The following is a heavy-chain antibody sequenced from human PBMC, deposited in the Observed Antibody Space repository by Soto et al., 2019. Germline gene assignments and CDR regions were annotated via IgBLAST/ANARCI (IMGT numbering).Heavy chain of an antibody. CDR3: ARFWEYQLLYVNYGMDV. D-gene: IGHD2-2*02. CDR2: ISSSGSTI. Sequence: QVQLVESGGGLVKPGGSLRLSCAASGFTFSDYYMSWIRQAPGKGLEWVSYISSSGSTIYYADSVKGRFTISRDNAKNSLYLQMNSLRAEDTAVYDCARFWEYQLLYVNYGMDVWGQGNTVTVSS. J-gene: IGHJ6*02. V-gene: IGHV3-11*01. CDR1: GFTFSDYY.